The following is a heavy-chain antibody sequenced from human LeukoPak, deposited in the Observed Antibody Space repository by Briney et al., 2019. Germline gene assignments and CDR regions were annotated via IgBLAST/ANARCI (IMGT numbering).Heavy chain of an antibody. D-gene: IGHD2-15*01. CDR2: IGPSDSYT. CDR1: GYSFTSYW. J-gene: IGHJ4*02. V-gene: IGHV5-10-1*01. CDR3: AVCVKGGCYRAFDY. Sequence: GGSLKISCKGSGYSFTSYWISWVRQMPGKGLEWRGRIGPSDSYTNYSPSFQGHVTISADKSISTAYLQWSSLKASDTAMYYCAVCVKGGCYRAFDYWGQGTLVTVSS.